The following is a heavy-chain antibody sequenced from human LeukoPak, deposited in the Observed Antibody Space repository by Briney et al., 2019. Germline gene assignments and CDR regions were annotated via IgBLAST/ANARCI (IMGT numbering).Heavy chain of an antibody. CDR3: AKEDYSSSWYALDY. J-gene: IGHJ4*02. D-gene: IGHD6-13*01. Sequence: PGGSLRLSCAASGFTFSTYAMSWVRQAPGKGLEWVSGISGSGGNTYYADSVKGRFTISRDNSKNSLYLQMNSLRTEDTALYYCAKEDYSSSWYALDYWGQGTLVTVSS. V-gene: IGHV3-23*01. CDR1: GFTFSTYA. CDR2: ISGSGGNT.